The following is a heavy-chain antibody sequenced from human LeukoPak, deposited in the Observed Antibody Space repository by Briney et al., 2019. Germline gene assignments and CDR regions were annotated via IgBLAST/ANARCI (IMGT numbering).Heavy chain of an antibody. CDR1: GGTFSSYA. J-gene: IGHJ4*02. CDR3: ASWLNTVGATGGYFDY. Sequence: ASVKVSCKASGGTFSSYAISWVRQAPGQGLEWMGGIIPIFGTANYAQKFQGRVTITADESTSTAYMELSGLRSEDTAVYYCASWLNTVGATGGYFDYWGQGTLVTVSS. CDR2: IIPIFGTA. D-gene: IGHD1-26*01. V-gene: IGHV1-69*13.